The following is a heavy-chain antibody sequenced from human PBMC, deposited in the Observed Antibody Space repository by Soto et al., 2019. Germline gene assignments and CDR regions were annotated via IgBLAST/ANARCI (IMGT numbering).Heavy chain of an antibody. CDR1: GYTLTELS. J-gene: IGHJ5*02. Sequence: ASVKVSCKVSGYTLTELSMHWVRQAPGKGLEWMGGFDPEDGETIYAQKFQGRVTMTEDTSTDTAYMELSSLRSEDTAVYYCATDSGGFNWFDPWGQGTLVTVSS. D-gene: IGHD1-26*01. CDR3: ATDSGGFNWFDP. V-gene: IGHV1-24*01. CDR2: FDPEDGET.